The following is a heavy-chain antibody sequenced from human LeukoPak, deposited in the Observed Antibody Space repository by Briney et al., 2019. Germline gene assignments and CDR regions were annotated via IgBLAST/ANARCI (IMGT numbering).Heavy chain of an antibody. Sequence: GASVKVSCKASGYTFTSYDINWVRQATGQGLEWMGWMNPNSGNTGYAQKFQGRVTMTRNTSISTAYMELSSLRSEDTAVYYCAISWGPLRFSWRRGYYGMDVWGQGTTVTVSS. CDR1: GYTFTSYD. CDR3: AISWGPLRFSWRRGYYGMDV. V-gene: IGHV1-8*01. J-gene: IGHJ6*02. D-gene: IGHD3-3*01. CDR2: MNPNSGNT.